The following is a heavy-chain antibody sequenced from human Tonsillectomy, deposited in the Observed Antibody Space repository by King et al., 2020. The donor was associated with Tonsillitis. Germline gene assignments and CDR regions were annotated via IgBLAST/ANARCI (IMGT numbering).Heavy chain of an antibody. J-gene: IGHJ4*02. CDR1: NGSISSGGYY. CDR3: AISRSWFPRFDF. Sequence: QLQESGPGLVKPSQTLSLTCTVSNGSISSGGYYWHWIRQHPGKGLEWIAYIYYSGSTSYNPSLKSRVTVSRDTSKSQFSLKLSSVTAADTAVYYCAISRSWFPRFDFWGQGPPVTVSS. V-gene: IGHV4-31*03. CDR2: IYYSGST. D-gene: IGHD6-13*01.